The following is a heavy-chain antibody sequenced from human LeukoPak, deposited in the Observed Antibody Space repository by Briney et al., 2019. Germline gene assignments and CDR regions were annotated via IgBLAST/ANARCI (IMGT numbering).Heavy chain of an antibody. CDR3: ARSLEGFFGYFDY. Sequence: GGSLRLSCEASGFTLRNNAMSWFRQAPGKGLEWVSTISDSGFNTYYADSLRGRFTISRDNSKNTLYLQMNSLRAEDTAVYYCARSLEGFFGYFDYWGQGTLVTVSS. J-gene: IGHJ4*02. D-gene: IGHD3-3*01. V-gene: IGHV3-23*01. CDR1: GFTLRNNA. CDR2: ISDSGFNT.